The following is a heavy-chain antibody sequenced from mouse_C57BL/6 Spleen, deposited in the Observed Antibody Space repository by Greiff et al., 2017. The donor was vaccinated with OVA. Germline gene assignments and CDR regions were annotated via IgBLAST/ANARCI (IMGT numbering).Heavy chain of an antibody. CDR2: INPSSGYT. J-gene: IGHJ4*01. CDR3: ARGYVNPYAMDY. Sequence: VQLQESGAELARPGASVKMSCKASGYTFTSYTMHWVKQRPGQGLEWIGYINPSSGYTKYNQKFKDKATLTADKSSSTAYMQLSSLTSEDSAVYYCARGYVNPYAMDYWGQGTSVTVSS. V-gene: IGHV1-4*01. CDR1: GYTFTSYT. D-gene: IGHD2-2*01.